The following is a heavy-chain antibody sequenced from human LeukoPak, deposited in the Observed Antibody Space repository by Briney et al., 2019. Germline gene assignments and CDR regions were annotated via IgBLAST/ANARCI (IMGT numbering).Heavy chain of an antibody. Sequence: EASVKVSCKASGYAFTSYGISWVRQAPGQGLEWMGWISAYNGNTNYAQKLQGRVTMTTDTSTSTAYMELRSLRSDDTAVYDCARGAIRYFDWLLLSREDNWFDPWGQGTLVTVSS. CDR2: ISAYNGNT. CDR3: ARGAIRYFDWLLLSREDNWFDP. D-gene: IGHD3-9*01. J-gene: IGHJ5*02. CDR1: GYAFTSYG. V-gene: IGHV1-18*01.